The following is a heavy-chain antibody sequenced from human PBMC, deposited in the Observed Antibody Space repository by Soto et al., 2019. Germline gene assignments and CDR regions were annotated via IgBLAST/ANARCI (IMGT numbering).Heavy chain of an antibody. CDR3: AKTPIHVRELMGYYYGMDV. CDR1: GFTFSYYP. CDR2: ISSGGGSM. V-gene: IGHV3-64D*06. D-gene: IGHD3-10*01. Sequence: PGGSLTLSCSASGFTFSYYPMHWVRQAPGKGLEHVATISSGGGSMFYADAVKGRIILSRDNYKNKLSLQLSSLRPEDMAAYFCAKTPIHVRELMGYYYGMDVRVQRTTVTVSS. J-gene: IGHJ6*02.